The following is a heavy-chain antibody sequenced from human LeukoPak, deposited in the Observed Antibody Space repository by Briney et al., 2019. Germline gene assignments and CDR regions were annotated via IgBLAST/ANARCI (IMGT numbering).Heavy chain of an antibody. J-gene: IGHJ1*01. V-gene: IGHV3-30*02. CDR3: AKDQGSGSYYGEYFQH. CDR2: IRYDGSNK. CDR1: GFTFSSYG. Sequence: GGSLRLSCVASGFTFSSYGMHWVRQAPGKGLEWVAFIRYDGSNKYYADSVKGRFTISRDNSKNTLYLQMNSLRAEDTAVYYCAKDQGSGSYYGEYFQHWGQGTLVTVSS. D-gene: IGHD1-26*01.